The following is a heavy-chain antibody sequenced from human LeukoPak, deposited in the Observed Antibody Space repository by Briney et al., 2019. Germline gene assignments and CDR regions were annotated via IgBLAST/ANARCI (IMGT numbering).Heavy chain of an antibody. D-gene: IGHD3-16*01. J-gene: IGHJ6*03. Sequence: PSQTLSLTYTVSGGSISSDIHYWNWIRQPPGKGLEWIGYVYYSGSTNYSPSLKSRVTISVDTSKNQFSLKLSSVTAADTAVYHCARGYAGQPYYMDVWGKGTSVTVSS. CDR2: VYYSGST. CDR1: GGSISSDIHY. CDR3: ARGYAGQPYYMDV. V-gene: IGHV4-61*01.